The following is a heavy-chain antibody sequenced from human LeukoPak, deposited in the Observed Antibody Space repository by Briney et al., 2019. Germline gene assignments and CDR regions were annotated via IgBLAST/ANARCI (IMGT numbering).Heavy chain of an antibody. CDR1: GYSISSGYY. CDR3: ARHGAFYYGLGSSGFDY. V-gene: IGHV4-38-2*01. J-gene: IGHJ4*02. D-gene: IGHD3-10*01. CDR2: MYHSGST. Sequence: SETLSLTCAVSGYSISSGYYWGWIRQPPGKGLELLGSMYHSGSTYYNPPLNSQVTISVDTSKNQFSLKLISVTAADTAVYYCARHGAFYYGLGSSGFDYWGQGTLVTVSS.